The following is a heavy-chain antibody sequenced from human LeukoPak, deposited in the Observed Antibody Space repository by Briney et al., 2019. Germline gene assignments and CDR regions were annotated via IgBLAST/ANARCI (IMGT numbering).Heavy chain of an antibody. Sequence: SETLSLTCTVSGVSISGSDFYWSWLRQTPGKGLEWIAYIYYTGSTYNNPSLKSRVTISIDRSKNQFSLKLSSVTAADTAVYYCARHTSEAFDYWGQGTLVTVSS. V-gene: IGHV4-30-4*01. J-gene: IGHJ4*02. CDR2: IYYTGST. CDR3: ARHTSEAFDY. CDR1: GVSISGSDFY.